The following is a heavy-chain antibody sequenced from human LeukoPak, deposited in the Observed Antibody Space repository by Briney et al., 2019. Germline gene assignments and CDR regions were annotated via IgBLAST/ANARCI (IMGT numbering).Heavy chain of an antibody. CDR1: GYTFTSYA. J-gene: IGHJ6*02. D-gene: IGHD2-15*01. V-gene: IGHV7-4-1*02. CDR2: INTNTGSP. Sequence: GASVKVSCKASGYTFTSYAMNWVRQAPGQGLEWMGWINTNTGSPTYAQGFTGRFVFSLDTSVSTAYLQISSLKAEDTAVYYCARGIVVVVAATPALGMDVWGQGTTVTVSS. CDR3: ARGIVVVVAATPALGMDV.